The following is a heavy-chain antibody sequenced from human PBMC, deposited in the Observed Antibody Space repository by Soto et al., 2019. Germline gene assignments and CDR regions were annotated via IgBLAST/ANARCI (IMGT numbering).Heavy chain of an antibody. CDR2: IIPIFGTA. V-gene: IGHV1-69*12. Sequence: QVQLVQSGAEVKKPGSSVTVSCKASGGTFSSYAISWVRQAPGQGLEWMGGIIPIFGTANYAQKFQGRGTITADESTSTAYRELSSLRSEDTAVDYCARGRSSSWNEYFQHWGQGTLVTGSS. CDR3: ARGRSSSWNEYFQH. CDR1: GGTFSSYA. J-gene: IGHJ1*01. D-gene: IGHD6-13*01.